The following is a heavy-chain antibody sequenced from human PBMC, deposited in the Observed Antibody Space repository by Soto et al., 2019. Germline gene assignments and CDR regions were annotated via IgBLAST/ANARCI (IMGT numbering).Heavy chain of an antibody. CDR2: IYHSGST. V-gene: IGHV4-4*02. D-gene: IGHD3-22*01. CDR1: GGSISSNNW. Sequence: QVQLQESGPGLVKPSGTLSLTCAVSGGSISSNNWWSWVRQPPGKGLEWIGEIYHSGSTNYNPSLESRVSILVDKSENQFSLNLSSVTAADTAVYYCARRTDYYASSGTFDYWGQGTPVTVSS. J-gene: IGHJ4*02. CDR3: ARRTDYYASSGTFDY.